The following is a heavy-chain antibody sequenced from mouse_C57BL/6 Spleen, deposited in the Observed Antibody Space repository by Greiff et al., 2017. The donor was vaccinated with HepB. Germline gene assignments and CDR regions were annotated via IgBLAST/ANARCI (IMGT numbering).Heavy chain of an antibody. Sequence: EVKLQESGPGLVKPSQSLSLTCSVTGYSITSGYYWNWIRQFPGNKLEWMGYISYDGSNNYNPSLKKRISITRDTSKNQFFLKLNSVTTEDTATYYCASNDGYEDYWGQGTTLTVSS. CDR3: ASNDGYEDY. V-gene: IGHV3-6*01. J-gene: IGHJ2*01. CDR2: ISYDGSN. CDR1: GYSITSGYY. D-gene: IGHD2-2*01.